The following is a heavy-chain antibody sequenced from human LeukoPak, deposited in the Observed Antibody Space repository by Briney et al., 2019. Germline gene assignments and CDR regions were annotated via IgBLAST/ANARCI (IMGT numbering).Heavy chain of an antibody. D-gene: IGHD2-15*01. CDR2: IYPGDSDT. CDR1: GYSFTSYW. CDR3: ARQPLLLNWFDP. Sequence: HGESLQISCKGSGYSFTSYWIGWGRQMPGKGLEWMGIIYPGDSDTRYSPSFQGQVTISADKSISTAYLQWSSLKDSDTAMYYCARQPLLLNWFDPWGQGTLVTVSS. J-gene: IGHJ5*02. V-gene: IGHV5-51*01.